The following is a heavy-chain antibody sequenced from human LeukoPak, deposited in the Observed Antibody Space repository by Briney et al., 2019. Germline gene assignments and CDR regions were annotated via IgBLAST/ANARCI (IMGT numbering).Heavy chain of an antibody. V-gene: IGHV1-69*05. CDR3: ARDEAVAGYFDL. CDR2: ISPIFGTA. D-gene: IGHD6-19*01. J-gene: IGHJ2*01. CDR1: GGTFSSYA. Sequence: SVKVSCKXSGGTFSSYAISWVRQAPGQGLERMGGISPIFGTANYAQKFQGRVTITTDESTSTAYMELSSLRSEDTAVYYCARDEAVAGYFDLWGRGTLVTVSS.